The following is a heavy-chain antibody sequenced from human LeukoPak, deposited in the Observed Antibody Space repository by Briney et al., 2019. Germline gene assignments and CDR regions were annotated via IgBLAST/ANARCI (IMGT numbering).Heavy chain of an antibody. CDR3: ASSPSTGDYFDY. CDR2: ISSSSSYI. V-gene: IGHV3-21*01. Sequence: GGSLRLSCVVSGFTFSSYAMSWVRQAPGKGLEWVSSISSSSSYIYYADSVKGRFTISRDNAKNSLYLQMNSLRAEDTAVYYCASSPSTGDYFDYWGQGTLVTVSS. D-gene: IGHD1-1*01. CDR1: GFTFSSYA. J-gene: IGHJ4*02.